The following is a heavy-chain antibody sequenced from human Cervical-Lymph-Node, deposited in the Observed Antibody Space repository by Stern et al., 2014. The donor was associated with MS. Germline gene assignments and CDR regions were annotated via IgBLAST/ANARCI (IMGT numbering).Heavy chain of an antibody. Sequence: QVQLQESGPGLVKPSQTLSLTCTVSGASISSGTSYWSWIRQPAGGGLEWIGRLHASGATYYNPSPKSRVTKSGDTSKNHFSLNLNSVTAADTAVYYCARGHWELLGNNYFDSWGQGTLVTVSS. CDR2: LHASGAT. D-gene: IGHD1-26*01. CDR1: GASISSGTSY. J-gene: IGHJ4*02. CDR3: ARGHWELLGNNYFDS. V-gene: IGHV4-61*02.